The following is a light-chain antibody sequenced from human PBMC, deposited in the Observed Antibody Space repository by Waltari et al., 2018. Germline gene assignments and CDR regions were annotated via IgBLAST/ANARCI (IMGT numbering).Light chain of an antibody. V-gene: IGKV1-5*03. CDR1: QSVRTF. J-gene: IGKJ1*01. Sequence: DIQMTQSPSTLSASVGDRATITCRASQSVRTFLAWYQQKPGKAPKLLIYRASTLESGVPSRFAGSGSETEFTLTISGLQPDDFATYYCQQYNHYSWTFGQGTEVDIK. CDR3: QQYNHYSWT. CDR2: RAS.